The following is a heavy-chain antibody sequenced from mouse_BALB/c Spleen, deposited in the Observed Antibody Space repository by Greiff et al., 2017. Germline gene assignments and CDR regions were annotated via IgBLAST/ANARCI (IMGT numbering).Heavy chain of an antibody. CDR1: GFNIKDYY. J-gene: IGHJ3*01. V-gene: IGHV14-1*02. CDR3: ARLVSGRFAY. CDR2: IDPENGNT. D-gene: IGHD1-1*02. Sequence: EVKLVESGAELVRPGALVKLSCKASGFNIKDYYMHWVKQRPEQGLEWIGWIDPENGNTIYDPKFQGKASITADTSSNTAYLQLSSLTSEDTAVYYCARLVSGRFAYWGQGTLVTVSA.